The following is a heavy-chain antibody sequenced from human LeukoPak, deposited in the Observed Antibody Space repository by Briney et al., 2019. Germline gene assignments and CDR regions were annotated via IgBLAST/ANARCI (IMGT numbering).Heavy chain of an antibody. CDR3: ARDYCSSTSCYAFWFDP. Sequence: ASVKVSCKTSGYTFTSFGTSWVRQAPGQGLEWMGWISGYNGNTNYAQKVQGRVTMTIDTSTTTAYMELRSLRSDDTAVYYCARDYCSSTSCYAFWFDPWGQGTLVTVSS. CDR2: ISGYNGNT. D-gene: IGHD2-2*01. CDR1: GYTFTSFG. J-gene: IGHJ5*02. V-gene: IGHV1-18*01.